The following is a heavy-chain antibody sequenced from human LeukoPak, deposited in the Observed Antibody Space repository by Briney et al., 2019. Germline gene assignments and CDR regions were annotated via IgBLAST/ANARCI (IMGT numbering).Heavy chain of an antibody. CDR2: IKKDGSEK. CDR1: GFTFSSYW. CDR3: SNYYDRSGYYAFDT. Sequence: GGSLRLSCAASGFTFSSYWMAWVLQAPGKGLEWVGNIKKDGSEKNYVDSVKGRFTMSRDNAKNLLYLQMNSLRAEDTAVYYCSNYYDRSGYYAFDTWGQGTMVTVSS. J-gene: IGHJ3*02. D-gene: IGHD3-22*01. V-gene: IGHV3-7*01.